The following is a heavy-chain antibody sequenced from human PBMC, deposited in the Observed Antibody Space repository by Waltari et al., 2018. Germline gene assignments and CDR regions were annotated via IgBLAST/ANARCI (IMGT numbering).Heavy chain of an antibody. CDR3: ARARGYTIFGVVTYWFDP. CDR1: GYSISSGYY. Sequence: QVQLQESGPGLVKPSETLSLTCAVSGYSISSGYYWGWTRQPPGKGLEWIGSIYHSGSTYYNPSLKSRVTISVDTSKNQFSLKLSSVTAADTAVYYCARARGYTIFGVVTYWFDPWGQGTLVTVSS. D-gene: IGHD3-3*01. V-gene: IGHV4-38-2*01. J-gene: IGHJ5*02. CDR2: IYHSGST.